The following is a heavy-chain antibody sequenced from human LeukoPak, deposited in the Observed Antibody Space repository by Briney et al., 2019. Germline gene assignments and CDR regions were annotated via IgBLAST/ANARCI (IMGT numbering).Heavy chain of an antibody. J-gene: IGHJ6*03. Sequence: GGSLRLSCAASGFTLNTYGIHWVRQAPGKGLEWVAFIRYDGSIKYYADSVKGRFTISRDNSKNTLYLQMNSLRAEDTALYYCAKDTVKVTTIRRVPHYMDVWGKGTTVTISS. D-gene: IGHD5-12*01. CDR1: GFTLNTYG. CDR3: AKDTVKVTTIRRVPHYMDV. V-gene: IGHV3-30*02. CDR2: IRYDGSIK.